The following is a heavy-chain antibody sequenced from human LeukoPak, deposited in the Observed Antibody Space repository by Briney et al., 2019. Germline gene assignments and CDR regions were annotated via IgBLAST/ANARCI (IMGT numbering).Heavy chain of an antibody. CDR1: GFTFSSYG. J-gene: IGHJ5*02. D-gene: IGHD2-2*01. CDR2: ISYHGSNK. Sequence: GRSLRLSCAASGFTFSSYGMYWVRQAPGMGLEWVAVISYHGSNKYYADSVKGRFTISRDNSKNTLYLQMNSLRAEDTAVYYCAKDFGSHCSSTSCPNWFDPWGQGTLVTVSS. CDR3: AKDFGSHCSSTSCPNWFDP. V-gene: IGHV3-30*18.